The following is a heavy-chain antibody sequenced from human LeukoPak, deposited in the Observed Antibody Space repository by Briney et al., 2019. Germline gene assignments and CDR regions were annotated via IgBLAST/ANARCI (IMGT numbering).Heavy chain of an antibody. CDR1: GFTFSDYY. CDR2: ISSSGSTI. J-gene: IGHJ4*02. Sequence: GGSLRLSCAASGFTFSDYYMSWIRQAPGKGLEWVSYISSSGSTIYYADSVKGRFTISRDNAKNSLYLQMNSLRAEDTAVYYCARPMVRGVISRDYWGQGTLVTVSS. D-gene: IGHD3-10*01. CDR3: ARPMVRGVISRDY. V-gene: IGHV3-11*04.